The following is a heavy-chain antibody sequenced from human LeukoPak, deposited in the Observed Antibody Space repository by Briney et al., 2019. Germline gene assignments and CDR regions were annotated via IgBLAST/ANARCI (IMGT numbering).Heavy chain of an antibody. CDR2: ISSSSSYI. V-gene: IGHV3-21*01. J-gene: IGHJ4*02. CDR1: GFTFSSYS. CDR3: ARLSSSWYPGGY. Sequence: GGSLRLSCAASGFTFSSYSMNWVRQAPGKGLEWVSSISSSSSYIYYADSVKGRFTISRDNAKNSLYLQMNSLRAEDTAVYYCARLSSSWYPGGYWGQGTLVTVSS. D-gene: IGHD6-13*01.